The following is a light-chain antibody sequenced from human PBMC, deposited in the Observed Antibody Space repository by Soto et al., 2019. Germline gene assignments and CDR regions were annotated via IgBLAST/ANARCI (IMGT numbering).Light chain of an antibody. Sequence: EIVLTQSPGTLSLSPGERATLSCRASQSVSSSYLAWYQQNPGQAPRLLIYGASSSATGIPDRFSGSGSGTDFTLTISRLEPEDFAVYYCQQYCSSPWTFGQGTKV. V-gene: IGKV3-20*01. CDR3: QQYCSSPWT. CDR2: GAS. J-gene: IGKJ1*01. CDR1: QSVSSSY.